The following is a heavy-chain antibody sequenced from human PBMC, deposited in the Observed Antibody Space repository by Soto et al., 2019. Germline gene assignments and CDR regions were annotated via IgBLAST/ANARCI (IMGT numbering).Heavy chain of an antibody. Sequence: SETLSLTCTVSGGSISSSSYYWGWIRQPPGKGLEWIGSIYYSGSTYYNPSLKSRVTISVDTSKNQFSLKLSSVTAADTAVYYCARHPDYGSGRHYWGQGTLVTVPS. CDR3: ARHPDYGSGRHY. V-gene: IGHV4-39*01. J-gene: IGHJ4*02. CDR1: GGSISSSSYY. D-gene: IGHD3-10*01. CDR2: IYYSGST.